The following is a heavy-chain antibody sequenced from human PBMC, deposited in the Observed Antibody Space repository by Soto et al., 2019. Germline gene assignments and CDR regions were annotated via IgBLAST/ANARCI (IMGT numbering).Heavy chain of an antibody. CDR2: IYYSGSA. V-gene: IGHV4-31*03. Sequence: QVQLQESGPGLVKPSQTLSLTCTVSGGSISSGVYYWTWIRQHPGKGLEWIGYIYYSGSAYYDPSLKRRVTISVDTSKKQVSLKMTSVTAADTAVYYCASDARTTCGADCCSYYYYALDVWGQGATVTVSS. CDR3: ASDARTTCGADCCSYYYYALDV. J-gene: IGHJ6*02. CDR1: GGSISSGVYY. D-gene: IGHD2-21*02.